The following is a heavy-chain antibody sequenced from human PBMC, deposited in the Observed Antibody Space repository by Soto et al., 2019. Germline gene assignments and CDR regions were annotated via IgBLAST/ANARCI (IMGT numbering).Heavy chain of an antibody. D-gene: IGHD6-13*01. CDR1: GDSVSSNSAA. CDR3: ARDGIAAADSYYYGMDV. CDR2: TYYRSKWYN. Sequence: SQTLSLTCAISGDSVSSNSAAWNWIRQSPSRGLEWLGRTYYRSKWYNDYAVSVKSRITINPDTSKNQFSLQLNSVTPEDTAVYYCARDGIAAADSYYYGMDVWGQGTTVTVSS. V-gene: IGHV6-1*01. J-gene: IGHJ6*02.